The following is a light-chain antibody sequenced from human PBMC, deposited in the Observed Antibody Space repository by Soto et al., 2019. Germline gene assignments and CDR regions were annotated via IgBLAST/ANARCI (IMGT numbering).Light chain of an antibody. Sequence: QAVVTQPPSASGAPGQRVTISCSGSNSNIGRNTVNWYQQLPGAAPNLLFYSNNQRPSGVPDRFSGSKSGTSASLAISGLQSEDEADYYCAAWDESPNVPVFGGGTKLTVL. CDR2: SNN. J-gene: IGLJ3*02. CDR3: AAWDESPNVPV. V-gene: IGLV1-44*01. CDR1: NSNIGRNT.